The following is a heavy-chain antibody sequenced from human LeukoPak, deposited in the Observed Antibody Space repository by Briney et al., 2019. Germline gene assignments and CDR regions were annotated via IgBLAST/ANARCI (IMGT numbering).Heavy chain of an antibody. V-gene: IGHV1-2*02. J-gene: IGHJ3*02. CDR3: TKPQPGAFEI. D-gene: IGHD2-2*01. Sequence: ASVKVSCKASGYTFTSYDINWVRQATGQGLEWMGWINTNSGATNYAQKFQGRVTMTRDTSISTAYMELNSLRSYDTALYYCTKPQPGAFEIWGQGTMVTVSS. CDR2: INTNSGAT. CDR1: GYTFTSYD.